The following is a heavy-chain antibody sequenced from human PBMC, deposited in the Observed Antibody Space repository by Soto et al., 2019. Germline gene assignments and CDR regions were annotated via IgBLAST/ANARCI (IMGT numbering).Heavy chain of an antibody. CDR1: VFTFSSYG. V-gene: IGHV3-30*03. Sequence: HPGGSLRLSCAASVFTFSSYGMHWVRQAPGKGLEWVAVISYDGSNKYYADSVKGRFTISRDNSKNTLYLQMNSLRAEDTAVYYPAYCSSTSCQTYGMDVWGQGTTVTVSS. D-gene: IGHD2-2*01. CDR2: ISYDGSNK. CDR3: AYCSSTSCQTYGMDV. J-gene: IGHJ6*02.